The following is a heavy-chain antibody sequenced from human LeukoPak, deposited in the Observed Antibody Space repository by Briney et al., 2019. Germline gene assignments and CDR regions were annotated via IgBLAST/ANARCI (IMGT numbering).Heavy chain of an antibody. CDR3: ARVGHYDRGGYYWGFDP. V-gene: IGHV3-11*06. CDR2: ISSSSSYT. CDR1: GFTFSDYY. D-gene: IGHD3-22*01. Sequence: GGSLRLSCAASGFTFSDYYMSWIRQAPGKGLEGVSYISSSSSYTNYADSVKGRFTISRDNAKNSLYLQMNSLRAEDTAVYYCARVGHYDRGGYYWGFDPWGQGTLVTVSS. J-gene: IGHJ5*02.